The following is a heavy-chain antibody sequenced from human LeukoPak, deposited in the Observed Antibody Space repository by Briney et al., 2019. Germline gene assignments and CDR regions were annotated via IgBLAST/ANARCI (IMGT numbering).Heavy chain of an antibody. V-gene: IGHV3-23*01. CDR1: GFTSSGYA. Sequence: GGSLRLSSAASGFTSSGYAMSWVRQAPGKGLEWVSAISGSGGSTYYADSVKGRFTISRDNSKNTLYLQMNSLRAEDTAIYYCAEDRRETVGVPAILLDYWGQGTLVTVSS. CDR2: ISGSGGST. D-gene: IGHD2-2*01. J-gene: IGHJ4*02. CDR3: AEDRRETVGVPAILLDY.